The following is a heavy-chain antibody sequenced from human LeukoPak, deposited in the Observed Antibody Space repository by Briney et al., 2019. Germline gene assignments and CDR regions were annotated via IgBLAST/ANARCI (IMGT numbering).Heavy chain of an antibody. D-gene: IGHD6-19*01. V-gene: IGHV3-30*18. CDR1: GFTFSSYG. J-gene: IGHJ4*02. CDR2: ISYDGSNK. Sequence: PGGSLRLSCAASGFTFSSYGMHWVRQAPGKGLEWVAVISYDGSNKYYADSVKGRFTISRDNSKNTLHLQMNSLRAEDTAVYYCAKASGIAVAVGYFDYWGQGTLVTVSS. CDR3: AKASGIAVAVGYFDY.